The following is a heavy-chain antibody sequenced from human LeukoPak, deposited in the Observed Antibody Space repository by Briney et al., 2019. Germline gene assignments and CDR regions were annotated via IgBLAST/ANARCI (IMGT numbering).Heavy chain of an antibody. CDR1: GFTFSSYW. CDR2: IKQDGSEK. J-gene: IGHJ5*02. D-gene: IGHD3-10*01. CDR3: ARTQLNGSRAP. Sequence: GGSLRLSCAASGFTFSSYWMSWVRQVPGKGLEWVANIKQDGSEKYYVDSVKGRFTISRDNAKISLYLQMNSLRAEDTAVYYCARTQLNGSRAPWGQGTLVTVSS. V-gene: IGHV3-7*01.